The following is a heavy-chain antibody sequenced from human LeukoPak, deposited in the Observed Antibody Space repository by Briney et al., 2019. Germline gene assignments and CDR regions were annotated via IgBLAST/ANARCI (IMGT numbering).Heavy chain of an antibody. J-gene: IGHJ4*02. CDR1: GFTLSRHW. D-gene: IGHD7-27*01. CDR2: IREDGSEK. V-gene: IGHV3-7*01. Sequence: GGSLRLSCAAAGFTLSRHWMSWVRQAKGKGLECVAKIREDGSEKHYVDSVKGRFTISRDNAKNSLYLQMTSLRAEDTAVYYCARDYTGGWNDYWGQGTLVTVSS. CDR3: ARDYTGGWNDY.